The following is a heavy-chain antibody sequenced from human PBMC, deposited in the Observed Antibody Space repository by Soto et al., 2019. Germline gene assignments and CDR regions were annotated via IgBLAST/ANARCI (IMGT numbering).Heavy chain of an antibody. CDR1: GFTVSSNF. J-gene: IGHJ5*02. Sequence: GGSLRLSCAASGFTVSSNFMSWVRQAPGKGLEWVSVIYSGGTTYYADSVKGRFTISRHNSKNTLYLQMNSLRAEDTAVYYCAKGPWQPPHCFDPWGLGTLVTVSS. V-gene: IGHV3-53*01. D-gene: IGHD6-13*01. CDR3: AKGPWQPPHCFDP. CDR2: IYSGGTT.